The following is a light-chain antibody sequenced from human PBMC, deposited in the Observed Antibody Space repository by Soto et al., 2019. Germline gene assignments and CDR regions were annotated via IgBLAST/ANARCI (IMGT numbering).Light chain of an antibody. CDR1: QSVTTN. J-gene: IGKJ1*01. CDR2: GAS. CDR3: QQCHNWPRT. Sequence: EIVMTQSPATLSVSPGERATLSCRASQSVTTNLAWYQQRPGQAPRLLIFGASTRATGVPATFSGSGSGTEFTLTISSLQSEDFAVYYCQQCHNWPRTFGQGTKVEIK. V-gene: IGKV3-15*01.